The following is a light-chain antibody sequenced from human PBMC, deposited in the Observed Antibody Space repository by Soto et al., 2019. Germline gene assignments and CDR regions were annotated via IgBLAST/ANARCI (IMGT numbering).Light chain of an antibody. Sequence: DIQMTQSPSTLSGSVGDRVTITCRASQTISSWLAWYQQKXGKAPKXXIYKASTLKSGVQSRFSGSGSGTEFTLTISSLQPDDFATYYCQHYNSSPEAFGQGTQVDIK. CDR2: KAS. CDR3: QHYNSSPEA. V-gene: IGKV1-5*03. CDR1: QTISSW. J-gene: IGKJ1*01.